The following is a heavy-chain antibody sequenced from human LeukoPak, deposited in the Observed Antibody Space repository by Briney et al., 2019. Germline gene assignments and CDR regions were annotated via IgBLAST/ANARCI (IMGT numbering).Heavy chain of an antibody. J-gene: IGHJ4*02. V-gene: IGHV4-39*01. CDR2: IYYSGST. Sequence: PSETLSLTCTVSGGSISSSSYYWGWIRQPPGKGLEWIGSIYYSGSTYYNPSLKSRVTISVDTSKNQFSLKLSSVTAADTAVYYCARHGLNYYDSSGTHWGQGTLVTVSS. CDR1: GGSISSSSYY. CDR3: ARHGLNYYDSSGTH. D-gene: IGHD3-22*01.